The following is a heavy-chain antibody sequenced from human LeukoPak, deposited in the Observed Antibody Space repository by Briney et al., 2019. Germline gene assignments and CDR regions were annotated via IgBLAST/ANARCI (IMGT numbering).Heavy chain of an antibody. CDR1: GFTLSSDA. CDR2: ISYDGTGT. Sequence: GGSLRLSCTASGFTLSSDAVHRSRGAPAKGMKYVSGISYDGTGTYYANSVKGRFTISRDNSRNTLYLQMGSLRAEDMAVYYCARVGASGWFAYWGQGTLVTVSS. J-gene: IGHJ5*01. D-gene: IGHD6-19*01. CDR3: ARVGASGWFAY. V-gene: IGHV3-64*01.